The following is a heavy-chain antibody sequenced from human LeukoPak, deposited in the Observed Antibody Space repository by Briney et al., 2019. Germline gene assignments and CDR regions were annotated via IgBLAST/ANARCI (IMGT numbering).Heavy chain of an antibody. CDR3: ARVYYYDSSYYMDV. V-gene: IGHV1-69*13. J-gene: IGHJ6*03. CDR2: IIPIFGTA. CDR1: GYTLIDLS. Sequence: ASVKVSCKVSGYTLIDLSMHWVRQAPGQGLEWMGGIIPIFGTANYAQKFQGRVTITADESTSTAYMELSSLRSEDTAVYYCARVYYYDSSYYMDVWGKGTTVTISS. D-gene: IGHD3-22*01.